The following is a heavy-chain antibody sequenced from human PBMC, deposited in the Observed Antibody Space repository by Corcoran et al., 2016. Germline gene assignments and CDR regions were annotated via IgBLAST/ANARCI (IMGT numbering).Heavy chain of an antibody. Sequence: QVQLVQSGAEVKKPGASVKVSCKASGDTFTSYYMHWVRQAPGQGLEWMGIVNPSDGSTSYAQKFQGRVTMTWDMSTSTLDMELSSLGSEDPAVYYCARDGSGSSSWYSGRYWGQGTLVTVSS. CDR2: VNPSDGST. CDR1: GDTFTSYY. CDR3: ARDGSGSSSWYSGRY. D-gene: IGHD6-13*01. J-gene: IGHJ4*02. V-gene: IGHV1-46*01.